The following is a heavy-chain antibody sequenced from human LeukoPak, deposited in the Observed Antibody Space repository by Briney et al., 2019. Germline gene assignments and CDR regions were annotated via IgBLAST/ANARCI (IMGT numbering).Heavy chain of an antibody. CDR1: GLTLDDYA. J-gene: IGHJ4*02. Sequence: GGSLRLSCTASGLTLDDYAMTWVRQAPGKGLEWVGFTRRNVNGGTTDYAASVKGRFTISRDDSKSIVYLQMNSLQPEDTAVYFCTGPGSGALGEYWGQGTLVTVSS. CDR2: TRRNVNGGTT. V-gene: IGHV3-49*04. CDR3: TGPGSGALGEY. D-gene: IGHD3-10*01.